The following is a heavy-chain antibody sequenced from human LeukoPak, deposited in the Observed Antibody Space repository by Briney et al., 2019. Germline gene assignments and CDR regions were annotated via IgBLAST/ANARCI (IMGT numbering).Heavy chain of an antibody. Sequence: GGSLRLSCAASGFTFSSYSMNWVRQAPGEGLEWVSSISSSSSYIYYADSVKGRFTISRDNAKNSLYLQMNSLRAEDTAVYYCARLRIAARQWIANDYWGQGTLVTVSS. D-gene: IGHD6-6*01. CDR3: ARLRIAARQWIANDY. V-gene: IGHV3-21*01. CDR1: GFTFSSYS. CDR2: ISSSSSYI. J-gene: IGHJ4*02.